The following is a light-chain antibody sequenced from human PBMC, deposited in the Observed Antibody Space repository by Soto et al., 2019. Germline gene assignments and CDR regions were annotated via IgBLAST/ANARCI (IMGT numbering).Light chain of an antibody. CDR3: QNYNSAPLT. Sequence: DIKMTQSPSSLSASVGDRVTITCRASQDISNSLAWYQQKPGKVPKFLIYATSILQSGVPARFSGSGSGTDFSLTISSLQPEDVATYYCQNYNSAPLTFGGGTKVEI. CDR2: ATS. J-gene: IGKJ4*01. CDR1: QDISNS. V-gene: IGKV1-27*01.